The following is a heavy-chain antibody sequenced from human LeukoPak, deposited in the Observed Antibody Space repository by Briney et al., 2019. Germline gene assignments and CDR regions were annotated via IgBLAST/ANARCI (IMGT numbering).Heavy chain of an antibody. D-gene: IGHD3-16*01. CDR1: GGTFSSYA. Sequence: GASVKVSCKASGGTFSSYAISWVRQAPGQGLEWMGRIIPMFGTANYAQKFQGRVTITTDESTSTAYMELSSLRSEDTAVYYCARHRPGGSPWPPDYYYYMDVWGKGTTVTVSS. J-gene: IGHJ6*03. CDR2: IIPMFGTA. CDR3: ARHRPGGSPWPPDYYYYMDV. V-gene: IGHV1-69*05.